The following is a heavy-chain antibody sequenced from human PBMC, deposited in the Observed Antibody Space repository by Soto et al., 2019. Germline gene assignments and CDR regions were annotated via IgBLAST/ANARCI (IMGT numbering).Heavy chain of an antibody. Sequence: GGSLRLSCEASGFTFTSDSMTWVRPAPGKGLEWVSSISSHGRDIFYADSVKGRFTISRDNAKDSLHLQMNSLTGEDSAVYYCARGAALAGKLDLWGQGTLVTVSS. D-gene: IGHD6-19*01. J-gene: IGHJ4*02. CDR2: ISSHGRDI. CDR3: ARGAALAGKLDL. CDR1: GFTFTSDS. V-gene: IGHV3-21*06.